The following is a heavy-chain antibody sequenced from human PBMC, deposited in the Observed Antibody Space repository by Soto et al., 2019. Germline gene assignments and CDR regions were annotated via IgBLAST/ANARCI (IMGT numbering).Heavy chain of an antibody. Sequence: PGGSLRLSCAASGFTFSDYYMSWIRQAPGKGLEWVSYISSSSSYTNYADSVKGQFTISRDNAKNSLYLQMNSLRAEDTAVYYCAREKIAAAGNWFDPWGQGTLVTVSS. CDR3: AREKIAAAGNWFDP. CDR1: GFTFSDYY. D-gene: IGHD6-13*01. J-gene: IGHJ5*02. CDR2: ISSSSSYT. V-gene: IGHV3-11*06.